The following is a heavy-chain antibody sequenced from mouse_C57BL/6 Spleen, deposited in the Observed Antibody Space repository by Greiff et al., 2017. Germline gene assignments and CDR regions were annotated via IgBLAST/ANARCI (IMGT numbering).Heavy chain of an antibody. CDR2: IHPTSGST. Sequence: VQLQQPGAELVKPGASVKLSCKASGYTFTSYWMHWVKQRPGQGLEWIGMIHPTSGSTNYNEKFKSKATLTVDKSSSTAYMQLSSLTSEDSAVYYCARGGPDWYFDVWGTGTTVTVSS. CDR3: ARGGPDWYFDV. D-gene: IGHD1-1*02. J-gene: IGHJ1*03. CDR1: GYTFTSYW. V-gene: IGHV1-64*01.